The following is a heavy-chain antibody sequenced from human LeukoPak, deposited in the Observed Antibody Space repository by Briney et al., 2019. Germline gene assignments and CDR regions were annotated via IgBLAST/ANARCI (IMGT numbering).Heavy chain of an antibody. D-gene: IGHD1-26*01. Sequence: GGSLRLSCAASGFTVSSNYMSWVRQAPGKGLEWVSVIYSGGSTYHADSVKGRFTISRDNSKNTLYLQMNSLRAEDTAVYYCARDRMYSGSYPQFDYWGQGTLVTVSS. CDR3: ARDRMYSGSYPQFDY. CDR1: GFTVSSNY. J-gene: IGHJ4*02. V-gene: IGHV3-66*01. CDR2: IYSGGST.